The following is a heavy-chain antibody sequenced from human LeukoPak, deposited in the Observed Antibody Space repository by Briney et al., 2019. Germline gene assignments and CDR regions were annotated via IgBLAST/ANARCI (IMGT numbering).Heavy chain of an antibody. CDR2: INHSGST. D-gene: IGHD5-24*01. Sequence: SETLSLTCAVYGGSFSGYYWTWIRQPPGRGLEWIGEINHSGSTNYNPSLKSRVTITVDTSKSQFSLKLNSVTAADTAMYYCARGRDPYWGQGTLVTVSS. CDR3: ARGRDPY. V-gene: IGHV4-34*01. CDR1: GGSFSGYY. J-gene: IGHJ4*02.